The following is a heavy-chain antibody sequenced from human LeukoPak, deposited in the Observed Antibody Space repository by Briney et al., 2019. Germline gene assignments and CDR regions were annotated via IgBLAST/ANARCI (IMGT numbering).Heavy chain of an antibody. V-gene: IGHV3-7*01. CDR1: GFTFSSYS. CDR2: INQDGSEK. D-gene: IGHD1-26*01. J-gene: IGHJ3*02. Sequence: GGSLRLSCAASGFTFSSYSMNWVRQAPGKGLEWVANINQDGSEKYYVDSVKGRFTISRDNAKNSLYLQMNSLRAEDTAVYYCARGGSYYPPGAFDIWGQGTMVTVSS. CDR3: ARGGSYYPPGAFDI.